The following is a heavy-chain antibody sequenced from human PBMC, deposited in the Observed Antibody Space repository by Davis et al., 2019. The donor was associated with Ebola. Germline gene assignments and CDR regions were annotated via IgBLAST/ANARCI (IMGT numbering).Heavy chain of an antibody. CDR1: GFTFSSYG. Sequence: GESLKISCAASGFTFSSYGMHWVRQAPGKGLEWVAVISYDGSNKYYADSVKGRFTISRDNSKNTLYLQMNSLRAEDTAVYYCARDGVEMATRWTFDYWGQGTLVTVSS. V-gene: IGHV3-30*03. CDR2: ISYDGSNK. CDR3: ARDGVEMATRWTFDY. D-gene: IGHD5-24*01. J-gene: IGHJ4*02.